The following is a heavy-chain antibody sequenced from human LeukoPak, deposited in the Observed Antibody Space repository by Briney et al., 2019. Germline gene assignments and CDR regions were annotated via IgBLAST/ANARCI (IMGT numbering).Heavy chain of an antibody. CDR3: SREFPFCGADCFSGVFDI. V-gene: IGHV1-18*01. J-gene: IGHJ3*02. D-gene: IGHD2-21*02. CDR2: ISVINSGNT. Sequence: ASVTVSCKASGYTFSSYGINWVRQAPGQGLEWMGWISVINSGNTRYAQNFQGRLTMTTDTSTTAAYMELRSLRSDDTAVYYCSREFPFCGADCFSGVFDIWGQGTMVTV. CDR1: GYTFSSYG.